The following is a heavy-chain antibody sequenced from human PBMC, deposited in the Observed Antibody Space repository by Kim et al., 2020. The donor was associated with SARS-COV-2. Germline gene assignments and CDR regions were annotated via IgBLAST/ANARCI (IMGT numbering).Heavy chain of an antibody. Sequence: GGSLRLSCAASGFTFSSYAMSWVRQAPGKGLEWVSVIYSGGSSTYYADSVKGRFTISRDNSKNTLYLQMNSLRAEDTAVYYCATTPREDGEMTNDYWGQGTLVTVSS. CDR2: IYSGGSST. CDR1: GFTFSSYA. J-gene: IGHJ4*02. V-gene: IGHV3-23*03. D-gene: IGHD4-17*01. CDR3: ATTPREDGEMTNDY.